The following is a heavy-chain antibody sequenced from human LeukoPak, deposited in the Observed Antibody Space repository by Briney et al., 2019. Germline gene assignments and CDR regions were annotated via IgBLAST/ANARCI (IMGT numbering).Heavy chain of an antibody. Sequence: ASVKVSCKASGYTFTSYGISWVRQAPGQGLEWMGWISAYNGNTNYAQKLQGRVTMTTDTSTSTAYMELRSLRSDDTDMYYCARDGERYCSSTICHGDYWGQGTMVTVSS. V-gene: IGHV1-18*01. J-gene: IGHJ4*02. CDR3: ARDGERYCSSTICHGDY. CDR2: ISAYNGNT. D-gene: IGHD2-2*01. CDR1: GYTFTSYG.